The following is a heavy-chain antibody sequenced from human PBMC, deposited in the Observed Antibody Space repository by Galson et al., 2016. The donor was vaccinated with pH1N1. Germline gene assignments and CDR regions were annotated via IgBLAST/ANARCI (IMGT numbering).Heavy chain of an antibody. CDR2: INSDGSST. CDR3: ARARLFTTGDPTGYFDY. CDR1: GFSFSSYW. J-gene: IGHJ4*02. D-gene: IGHD1-1*01. V-gene: IGHV3-74*01. Sequence: SLRLSCAASGFSFSSYWMHWVRQVPGKGLVWVSRINSDGSSTSYADSVKGRFTISRDNAKNTLYLQMDSLSAEDTAVYFCARARLFTTGDPTGYFDYWGQGTLVTASS.